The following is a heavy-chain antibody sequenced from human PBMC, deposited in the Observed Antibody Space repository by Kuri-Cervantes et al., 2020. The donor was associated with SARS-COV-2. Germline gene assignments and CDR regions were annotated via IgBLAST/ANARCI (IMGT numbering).Heavy chain of an antibody. CDR3: ARSIGTYYDFWSGYPPSYYYYYMDV. CDR1: GDSVSSNSAA. D-gene: IGHD3-3*01. Sequence: SQTLSLTCAISGDSVSSNSAAWNWIRQSPSRGLEWLGRTYYRSKWYNGYAVSVKSRITINPDTSKNQFSLQLSSVTAADTAVYYCARSIGTYYDFWSGYPPSYYYYYMDVWGKGTTVTVSS. V-gene: IGHV6-1*01. J-gene: IGHJ6*03. CDR2: TYYRSKWYN.